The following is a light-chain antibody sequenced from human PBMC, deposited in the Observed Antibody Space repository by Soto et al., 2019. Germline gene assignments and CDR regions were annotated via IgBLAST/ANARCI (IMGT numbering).Light chain of an antibody. CDR2: EAS. CDR1: QSISSW. V-gene: IGKV1-5*01. Sequence: DIQMTQSPSTLSASVGDRVTITCRANQSISSWLAWYQQKPGKAPELLIYEASSLQSGVPSRFSGSGSGTEFALTISSLQPDDFATYYCQQYNSSPLTFGGGTKVEIK. J-gene: IGKJ4*01. CDR3: QQYNSSPLT.